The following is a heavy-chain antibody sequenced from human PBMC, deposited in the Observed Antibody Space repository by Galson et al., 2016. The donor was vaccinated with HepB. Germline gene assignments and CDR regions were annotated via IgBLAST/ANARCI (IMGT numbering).Heavy chain of an antibody. CDR3: ATAYYGYYYYYAMDV. J-gene: IGHJ6*02. V-gene: IGHV3-53*01. Sequence: SLRLSCAASGFTVSSNYMSWARQAPGKGLEWVSVIDSGGSTYYADSVKGRFAISRDSSKNTLDLQMNSLRAEDTAVYYCATAYYGYYYYYAMDVWGQGTTVTVSS. D-gene: IGHD1-26*01. CDR1: GFTVSSNY. CDR2: IDSGGST.